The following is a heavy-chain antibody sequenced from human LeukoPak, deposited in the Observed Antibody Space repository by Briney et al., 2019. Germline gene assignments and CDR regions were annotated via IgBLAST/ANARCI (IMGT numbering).Heavy chain of an antibody. V-gene: IGHV4-59*01. CDR1: GGSISSYY. D-gene: IGHD3-10*01. J-gene: IGHJ5*02. CDR3: ARLLLSRFDP. Sequence: PSETLSLTCTVSGGSISSYYWSWIRQPPGKGLEWIGYIYYSGSTNYNPSLKSRVTISVDTSKNQFSLKLSSVTAADTAVYYCARLLLSRFDPWGQGTLVTVSS. CDR2: IYYSGST.